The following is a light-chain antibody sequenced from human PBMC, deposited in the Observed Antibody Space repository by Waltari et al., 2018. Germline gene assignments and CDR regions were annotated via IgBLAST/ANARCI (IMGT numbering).Light chain of an antibody. V-gene: IGLV2-14*01. J-gene: IGLJ1*01. CDR2: EVS. Sequence: QSALTQPASVSGSPGQSITISCTGTSSDVGAYNYVSWYQQHPGKVPKLMIYEVSNRPSGVSNRFSVSKSGNTASLTISGLQAEDEADYYCSSYTSSSTYVFGTGTSVTVL. CDR3: SSYTSSSTYV. CDR1: SSDVGAYNY.